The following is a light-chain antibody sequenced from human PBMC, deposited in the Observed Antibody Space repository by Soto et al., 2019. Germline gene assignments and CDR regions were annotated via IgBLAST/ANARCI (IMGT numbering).Light chain of an antibody. CDR1: TSDVGGYNL. V-gene: IGLV2-23*01. Sequence: QSVLTQPASVSGSPGQSITISCSGTTSDVGGYNLVSWYQQHTAKAPKLLIYEGTQRPSGVSSRFSGSKSGNTASLTISGLQAEDEADYYCCSYASSSYYVFGTGTKVT. J-gene: IGLJ1*01. CDR3: CSYASSSYYV. CDR2: EGT.